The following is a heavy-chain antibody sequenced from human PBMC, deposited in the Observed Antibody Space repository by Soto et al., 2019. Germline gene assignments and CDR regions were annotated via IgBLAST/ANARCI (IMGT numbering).Heavy chain of an antibody. D-gene: IGHD3-10*01. CDR3: ARDYYGSGSYYGSYYFDY. V-gene: IGHV1-69*08. CDR1: GGTFSSYT. Sequence: QVQLVQSGAEVKKPGSSVKVSCKASGGTFSSYTISWVRQAPGQGLEWMGWIIPILGIANYAQKFQGRVTITADKSTSTDYMELSSLRSEDTAVYYCARDYYGSGSYYGSYYFDYWGQGTLVTVSS. J-gene: IGHJ4*02. CDR2: IIPILGIA.